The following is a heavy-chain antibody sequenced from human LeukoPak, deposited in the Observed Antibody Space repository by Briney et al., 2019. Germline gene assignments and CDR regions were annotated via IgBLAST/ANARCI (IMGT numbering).Heavy chain of an antibody. J-gene: IGHJ4*02. V-gene: IGHV3-30*02. CDR3: AKDRHGDYIWDY. CDR1: GFTFSNYG. Sequence: GGSLRLSCEASGFTFSNYGMHWVRQAPGKGLEWVTFIRPDGSNKNYADSVKGRFTISRDNSKNTLYLQMNSLRAEDTAVYYCAKDRHGDYIWDYWGQGTLVTVSS. D-gene: IGHD4-17*01. CDR2: IRPDGSNK.